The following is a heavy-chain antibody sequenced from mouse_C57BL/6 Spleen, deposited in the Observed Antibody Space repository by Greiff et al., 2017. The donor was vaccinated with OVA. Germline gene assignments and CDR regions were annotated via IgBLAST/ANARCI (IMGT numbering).Heavy chain of an antibody. CDR1: GYTFTSYW. CDR2: IDPNSGGT. J-gene: IGHJ3*01. D-gene: IGHD1-1*01. V-gene: IGHV1-72*01. CDR3: ARGGVTTVVAAKGFAY. Sequence: QVQLQQPGAELVKPGASVKLSCKASGYTFTSYWMHWVKQRPGRGLAWIGRIDPNSGGTKYNEKLKSKATLTVDKPSSTAYMQLSSLTSEDSAVYYCARGGVTTVVAAKGFAYWGQGTLVTVSA.